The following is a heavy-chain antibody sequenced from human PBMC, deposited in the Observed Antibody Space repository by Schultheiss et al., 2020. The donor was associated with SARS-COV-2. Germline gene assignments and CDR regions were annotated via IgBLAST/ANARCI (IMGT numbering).Heavy chain of an antibody. CDR2: INHSGTT. D-gene: IGHD1-26*01. CDR1: GGSFNAYY. Sequence: SETLSLTCAVYGGSFNAYYWSWIRQPPGRGLEWIGEINHSGTTNYNPTLKSRVAISVDTSKNQFSLKLSSVTAADTAVYYCARVGATRYNWFDPWGQGTLVTVSS. V-gene: IGHV4-34*09. J-gene: IGHJ5*02. CDR3: ARVGATRYNWFDP.